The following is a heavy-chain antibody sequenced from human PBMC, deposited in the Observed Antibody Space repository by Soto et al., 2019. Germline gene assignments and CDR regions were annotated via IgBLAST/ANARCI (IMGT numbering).Heavy chain of an antibody. CDR1: GYTFTSYA. CDR2: INAGNGNT. CDR3: ARSSGYCYVDY. V-gene: IGHV1-3*01. D-gene: IGHD3-22*01. J-gene: IGHJ4*02. Sequence: QVQLVQSGAEVKKPGASVKVSCKASGYTFTSYAMHWVRQAPGQRLEWMGWINAGNGNTKYSQKFQGRVTITRDTSASTASMELSSLRSADTAVYYCARSSGYCYVDYWGQGTLVSVSS.